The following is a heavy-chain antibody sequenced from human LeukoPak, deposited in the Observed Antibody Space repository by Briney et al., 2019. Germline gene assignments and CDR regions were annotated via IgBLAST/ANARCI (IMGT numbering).Heavy chain of an antibody. CDR1: GSTFRSYD. J-gene: IGHJ4*02. D-gene: IGHD3-10*01. CDR3: ARGPYGTGSHFDF. Sequence: ASVKVSCKASGSTFRSYDINWVRQATGQGLEWMGWMNRNSGDTGYTQRFQGRVTMTRDTSISTAYMELSSLRSEDTAVYYCARGPYGTGSHFDFWGQGTLVTVSS. CDR2: MNRNSGDT. V-gene: IGHV1-8*02.